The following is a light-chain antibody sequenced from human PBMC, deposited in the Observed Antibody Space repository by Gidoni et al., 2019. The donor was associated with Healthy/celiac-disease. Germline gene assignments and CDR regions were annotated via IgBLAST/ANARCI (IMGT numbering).Light chain of an antibody. CDR2: AAS. CDR1: QGISSF. Sequence: DIQLTQSPSFLSASVGDRVTITCWASQGISSFLAWYQQKPGKAPKLLIYAASTLQSGVPSRISGSRSGTKFTLTISSMQQEDYATYYCQQHNSYPMCSFGQGTKLEIK. V-gene: IGKV1-9*01. CDR3: QQHNSYPMCS. J-gene: IGKJ2*04.